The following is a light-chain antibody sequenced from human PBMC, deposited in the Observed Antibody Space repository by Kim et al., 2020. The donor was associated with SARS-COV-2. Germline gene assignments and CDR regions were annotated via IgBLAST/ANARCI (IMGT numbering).Light chain of an antibody. V-gene: IGKV3-15*01. Sequence: PGERATLSCRTSQTISMDLAWYQQKPGQAPRLLIYGVSTRATGIPATFTGSGSGTEFTLTISSLQSEDFAVYYCQQYNDWPLTFGGGTKVDI. CDR1: QTISMD. J-gene: IGKJ4*01. CDR3: QQYNDWPLT. CDR2: GVS.